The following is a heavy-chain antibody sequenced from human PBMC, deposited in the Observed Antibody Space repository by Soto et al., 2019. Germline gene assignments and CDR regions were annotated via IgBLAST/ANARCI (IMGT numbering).Heavy chain of an antibody. CDR3: ARHGDYGDSCTLVWFDP. Sequence: QLQLQESGPGLVKPSETLSLTCTVSGGSISSSSYYWGWIRQPPGKGLEWIGSIYYSGSTYYNPSLKSRVTISVDTSKNQFSLKLSSVTAADTAVYYCARHGDYGDSCTLVWFDPWGQGTLVTVSS. CDR1: GGSISSSSYY. CDR2: IYYSGST. J-gene: IGHJ5*02. D-gene: IGHD4-17*01. V-gene: IGHV4-39*01.